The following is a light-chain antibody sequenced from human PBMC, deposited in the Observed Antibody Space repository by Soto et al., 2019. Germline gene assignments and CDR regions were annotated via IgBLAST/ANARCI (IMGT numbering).Light chain of an antibody. Sequence: EIVLTQAPGTLSLAPGERATLSCRASLSVTSNFLAWYQQTPGQAPRLLLYDASNRATCIPDRFSGSGSGTDFSLSISRLEAEDFAVYYFQQYGSSGWTFGRGTRVEIK. CDR1: LSVTSNF. J-gene: IGKJ1*01. CDR3: QQYGSSGWT. V-gene: IGKV3-20*01. CDR2: DAS.